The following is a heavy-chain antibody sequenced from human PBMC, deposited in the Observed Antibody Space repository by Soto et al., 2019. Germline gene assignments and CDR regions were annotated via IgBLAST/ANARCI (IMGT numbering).Heavy chain of an antibody. CDR2: ISYDGSNK. CDR1: GFTFSSYA. J-gene: IGHJ3*02. V-gene: IGHV3-30-3*02. D-gene: IGHD3-22*01. CDR3: AKSITMIVVADPHDAFDI. Sequence: QVQLVESGGGVVQPGRSLRLSCAASGFTFSSYAMHWVRQAPGKGLEWVAVISYDGSNKYYADSVKGRFTISRDNXKXTXSLQMNSLRAEDTAVYYCAKSITMIVVADPHDAFDIWGQGTMVTVSS.